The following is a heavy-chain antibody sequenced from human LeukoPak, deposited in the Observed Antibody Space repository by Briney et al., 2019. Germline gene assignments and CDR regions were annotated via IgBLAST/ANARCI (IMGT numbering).Heavy chain of an antibody. CDR1: GFTFSSYG. J-gene: IGHJ3*02. CDR2: ISYDGSNK. D-gene: IGHD6-13*01. Sequence: GGSLRLSCAASGFTFSSYGMHWVRQAPGKGLEWVAVISYDGSNKYYADSVKGRFTIPRDNSKNTLYLQMNSLRAEDTAVYYCAKDRQQLEYAFDIWGQGTMVTVSS. V-gene: IGHV3-30*18. CDR3: AKDRQQLEYAFDI.